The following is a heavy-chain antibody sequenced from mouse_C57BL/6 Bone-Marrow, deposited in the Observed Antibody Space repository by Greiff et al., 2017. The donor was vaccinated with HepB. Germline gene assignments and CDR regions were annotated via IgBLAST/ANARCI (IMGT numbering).Heavy chain of an antibody. V-gene: IGHV1-64*01. J-gene: IGHJ2*01. Sequence: VQLQQPGAELVKPGASVKLSCKASGYTFTSYWMHWVKQRPGQGLEWIGMIHPNSGSTNYNEKFKSKATLTVDKSSSTAYMQLSSLTSEDSAVYYCAGGYDGLDYFDDWGQGTTLTVSS. CDR3: AGGYDGLDYFDD. CDR2: IHPNSGST. CDR1: GYTFTSYW. D-gene: IGHD2-2*01.